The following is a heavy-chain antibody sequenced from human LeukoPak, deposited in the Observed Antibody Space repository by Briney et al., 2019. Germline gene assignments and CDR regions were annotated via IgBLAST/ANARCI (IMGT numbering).Heavy chain of an antibody. CDR3: AGKYGDYGWFDP. D-gene: IGHD4-17*01. CDR1: GGSFSGYY. J-gene: IGHJ5*02. CDR2: INHSGST. V-gene: IGHV4-34*01. Sequence: SETLSLTCAVYGGSFSGYYWSWIRQPPGKGLEWIGEINHSGSTNYNPSLKSRVTISVDTSKNQFSLKLSSVTAADTAVYYCAGKYGDYGWFDPWAREPWSPSPQ.